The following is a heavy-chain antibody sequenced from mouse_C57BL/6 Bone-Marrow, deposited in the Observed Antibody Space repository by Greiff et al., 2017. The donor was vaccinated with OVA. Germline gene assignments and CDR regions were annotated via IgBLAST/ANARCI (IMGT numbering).Heavy chain of an antibody. V-gene: IGHV1-26*01. CDR2: INPNNGGT. Sequence: EVQLQQSGPELVKPGASVKISCKASGYTFTDYYMNWVKQSHGKSLEWIGDINPNNGGTSYNQKFKGKATLTVDKSSSTAYMELRSLTSEDSAVYYCARGAVWGGYYAMDYWGQGTSVTVSS. CDR1: GYTFTDYY. D-gene: IGHD2-10*02. J-gene: IGHJ4*01. CDR3: ARGAVWGGYYAMDY.